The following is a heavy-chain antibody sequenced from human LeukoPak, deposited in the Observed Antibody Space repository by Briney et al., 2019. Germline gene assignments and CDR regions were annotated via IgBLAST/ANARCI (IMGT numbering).Heavy chain of an antibody. CDR3: ARIGWSAAPNA. J-gene: IGHJ5*02. CDR2: ISSSGSPR. Sequence: PGGSLRLSCAASGFSFSTYEMNWVRQAPGKGLEWVSYISSSGSPRYYADSVKGRFTISRDNAKISLYLQMNSLRAEDTAVYYCARIGWSAAPNAWGQGTLVTVSS. D-gene: IGHD3-3*01. V-gene: IGHV3-48*03. CDR1: GFSFSTYE.